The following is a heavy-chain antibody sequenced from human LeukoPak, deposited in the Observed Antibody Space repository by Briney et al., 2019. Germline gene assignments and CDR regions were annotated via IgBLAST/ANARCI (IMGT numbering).Heavy chain of an antibody. D-gene: IGHD3-22*01. Sequence: GASVKVSCKASGYTFTSYEINWVRQATGQGLEWMGWINPNSGNTGYAQKFQGRVIMTKNTSIGTAYMELSSLRSEDTAVYYCARSIDSSGYMDVWGKGTTVTVSS. CDR1: GYTFTSYE. CDR2: INPNSGNT. CDR3: ARSIDSSGYMDV. J-gene: IGHJ6*03. V-gene: IGHV1-8*01.